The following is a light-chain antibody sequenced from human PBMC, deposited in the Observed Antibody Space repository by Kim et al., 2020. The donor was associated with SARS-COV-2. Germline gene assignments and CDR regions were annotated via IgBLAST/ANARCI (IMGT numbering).Light chain of an antibody. V-gene: IGKV1-5*01. CDR3: QQYDSYYT. J-gene: IGKJ2*01. Sequence: SASLGDSVTITCRASQSISSWLAWYQQKPGNATKVLIYDASPLESGVPSRFSGSGSGTEFTLTISSLQPDYFATYYCQQYDSYYTFGQGTKLEIK. CDR2: DAS. CDR1: QSISSW.